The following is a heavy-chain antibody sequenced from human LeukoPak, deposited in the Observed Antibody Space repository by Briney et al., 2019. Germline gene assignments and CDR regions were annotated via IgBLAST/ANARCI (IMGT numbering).Heavy chain of an antibody. CDR3: AKQLWWLVPGPLFDY. V-gene: IGHV3-23*01. J-gene: IGHJ4*02. CDR1: GFTFSSYA. D-gene: IGHD6-19*01. Sequence: PGGSLRLSCAASGFTFSSYAMSWVRQAPGKGLEWVPAISGSGGSTYYADSVKGRLTISRDNSKNTLYLQMNSLRAEDTAVYYCAKQLWWLVPGPLFDYWGQGTLVTVSS. CDR2: ISGSGGST.